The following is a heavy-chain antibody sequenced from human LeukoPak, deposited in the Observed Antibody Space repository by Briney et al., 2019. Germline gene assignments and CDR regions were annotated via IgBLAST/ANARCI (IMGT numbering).Heavy chain of an antibody. Sequence: SETLSLTCTVSGGSISSYYWSWIRQPAGKGLEWIGRIYTSGSTNYNPSLKSRVTISVDTSKNQFSLKLSSVTAADTAVYYCARGTPDVDTAMLYYFDYWGQGTLVTVSS. V-gene: IGHV4-4*07. CDR3: ARGTPDVDTAMLYYFDY. J-gene: IGHJ4*02. CDR1: GGSISSYY. CDR2: IYTSGST. D-gene: IGHD5-18*01.